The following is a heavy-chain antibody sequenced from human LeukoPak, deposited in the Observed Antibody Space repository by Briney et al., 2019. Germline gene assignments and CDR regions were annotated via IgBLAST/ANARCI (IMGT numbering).Heavy chain of an antibody. CDR2: MYYSGST. CDR1: GGSISSSSYY. V-gene: IGHV4-39*07. J-gene: IGHJ6*03. Sequence: SETLSLTCTVSGGSISSSSYYWGWIRQPPGKGLEWIGSMYYSGSTNYNPSLKSRVTISVDTSKNQFSLKLSSVTAADTAVYYCARAGGSSSRYYYYYYMDVWGKGTTVTISS. D-gene: IGHD6-13*01. CDR3: ARAGGSSSRYYYYYYMDV.